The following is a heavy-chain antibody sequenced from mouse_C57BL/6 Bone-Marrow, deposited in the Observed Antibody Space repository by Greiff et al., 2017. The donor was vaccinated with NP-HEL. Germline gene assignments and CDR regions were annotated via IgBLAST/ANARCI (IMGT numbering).Heavy chain of an antibody. J-gene: IGHJ1*03. V-gene: IGHV5-4*01. Sequence: EVKLVESGGGLVKPGGSLKLSCAASGFTFSSYAMSWVRQTPEKRLEWVATISDGGSYTYYPDNVKGRFTISRDNAKNNLYLQMSHLKSEDTAMYYFARDQPSYWYFDVWGTGTTVTVSS. CDR3: ARDQPSYWYFDV. D-gene: IGHD6-1*01. CDR1: GFTFSSYA. CDR2: ISDGGSYT.